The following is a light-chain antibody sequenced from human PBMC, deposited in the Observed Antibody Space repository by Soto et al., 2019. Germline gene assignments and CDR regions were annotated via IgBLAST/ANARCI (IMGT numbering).Light chain of an antibody. V-gene: IGLV1-40*01. CDR2: GNS. Sequence: QSVLTQPPSVSGAPGQRGTISCSGSSSNIGAGYDVHWYQQLPGTAPKLLIYGNSNRPSGVPDRFSGYQSGTSASLAITGLQAEDEADYYCQSYDSSLSGWVFGGGNKLTVL. J-gene: IGLJ3*02. CDR3: QSYDSSLSGWV. CDR1: SSNIGAGYD.